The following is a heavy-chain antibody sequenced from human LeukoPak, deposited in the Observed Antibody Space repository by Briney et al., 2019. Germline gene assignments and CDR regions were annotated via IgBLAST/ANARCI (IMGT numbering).Heavy chain of an antibody. CDR2: IYHSGST. J-gene: IGHJ6*03. CDR1: GYSISSGYY. Sequence: SETLSLTCTVSGYSISSGYYWGWIRQPPGKGLEWIGSIYHSGSTYYNPSLKSRVTISVDTSKNQFSLKLSSVTAADTAVYYCARVYTGSSWDYYYYMDVWGKGTTVTVSS. V-gene: IGHV4-38-2*02. CDR3: ARVYTGSSWDYYYYMDV. D-gene: IGHD6-13*01.